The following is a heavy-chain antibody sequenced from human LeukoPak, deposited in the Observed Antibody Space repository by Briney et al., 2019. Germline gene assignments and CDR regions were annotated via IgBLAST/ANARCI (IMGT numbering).Heavy chain of an antibody. Sequence: PGGSLRLSCAASGFTFSSYSMNWVRQAPGKGLEWVSSISSSSSYIYYADSVKGRLTISRDNAKNSLYLQMNSLRAEDTAVYYCARTFCSTTSCYLPPFDYWGQGALVTVSS. J-gene: IGHJ4*02. CDR1: GFTFSSYS. CDR2: ISSSSSYI. D-gene: IGHD2-2*01. V-gene: IGHV3-21*01. CDR3: ARTFCSTTSCYLPPFDY.